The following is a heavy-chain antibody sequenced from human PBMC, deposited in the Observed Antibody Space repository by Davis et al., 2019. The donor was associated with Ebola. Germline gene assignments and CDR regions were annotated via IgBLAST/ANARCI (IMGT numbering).Heavy chain of an antibody. J-gene: IGHJ6*02. CDR1: GFTFSSYS. CDR2: ISSSSSTI. Sequence: GESLKISCAASGFTFSSYSMNWVRQAPGKGLEWVSYISSSSSTIYYADSVKGRFTISRDNAKNSLYLQMNSLRDEDTAVYYCAAAYGDYGYYYGMDVWGQGTTVTVSS. CDR3: AAAYGDYGYYYGMDV. V-gene: IGHV3-48*02. D-gene: IGHD4-17*01.